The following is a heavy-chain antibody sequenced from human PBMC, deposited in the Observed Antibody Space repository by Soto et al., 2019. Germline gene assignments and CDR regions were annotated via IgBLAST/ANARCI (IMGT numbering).Heavy chain of an antibody. V-gene: IGHV3-7*01. D-gene: IGHD4-17*01. J-gene: IGHJ6*03. Sequence: GGSLRLSCAASGFTFSSYWMSWVRQAPGKGLEWVANIKQDGSEKYYVDSVKGRFTISRDNAKNSLYLQMNSLRAEDTAVYYCARPKTTVTTRVFYMDVWGKGTTVTVSS. CDR3: ARPKTTVTTRVFYMDV. CDR1: GFTFSSYW. CDR2: IKQDGSEK.